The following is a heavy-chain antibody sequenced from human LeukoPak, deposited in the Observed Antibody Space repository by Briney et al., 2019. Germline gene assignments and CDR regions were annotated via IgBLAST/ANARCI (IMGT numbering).Heavy chain of an antibody. J-gene: IGHJ4*02. Sequence: GGSLRLSCAASGFTVSGNYMSRVRQAPGKGLEWVSVIYTGGTTYYADSVKGRFTISRDNSKNTLSLQMNGLRAEDTAVYYCARMVYYYDSSGYNYYFHYWGQGTLVTVSS. CDR1: GFTVSGNY. V-gene: IGHV3-66*01. CDR3: ARMVYYYDSSGYNYYFHY. D-gene: IGHD3-22*01. CDR2: IYTGGTT.